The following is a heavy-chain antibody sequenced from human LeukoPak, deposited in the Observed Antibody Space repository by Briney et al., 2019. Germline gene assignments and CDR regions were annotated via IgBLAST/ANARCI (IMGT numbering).Heavy chain of an antibody. CDR3: ARHYGDSPYYFDY. V-gene: IGHV4-59*08. CDR2: ISDIGSI. J-gene: IGHJ4*02. CDR1: GGSISSYY. Sequence: SETLSLTCTVSGGSISSYYWSWIRQPPGKGLEWIAYISDIGSINYNPSLKSRVTISLDTSKNQFSLKLSSVTAADTAVYYCARHYGDSPYYFDYWGQGTLVTVSS. D-gene: IGHD4-17*01.